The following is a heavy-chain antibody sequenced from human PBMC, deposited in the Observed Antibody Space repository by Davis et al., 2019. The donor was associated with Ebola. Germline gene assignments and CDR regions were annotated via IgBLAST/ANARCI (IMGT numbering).Heavy chain of an antibody. CDR1: GYTFTSYA. J-gene: IGHJ4*02. CDR3: ARQILRLESQLLWPSFDY. D-gene: IGHD1-1*01. V-gene: IGHV7-4-1*02. CDR2: IDTNTGNP. Sequence: ASVKVSCKASGYTFTSYAMNRVRQAPGQGLEWMGWIDTNTGNPTYAQGFTGRFVFSLDTSVSTAYLQISSLKAEDTAVYYCARQILRLESQLLWPSFDYWGQGALVTVSS.